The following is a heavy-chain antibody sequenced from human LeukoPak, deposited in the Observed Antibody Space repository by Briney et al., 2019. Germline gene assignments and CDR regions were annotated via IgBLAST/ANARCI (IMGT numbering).Heavy chain of an antibody. Sequence: PSETLSLTCAVYGGSFSGYYWSWIRQPPGKGLEWIGEINHSGSTNYNPSLKSRVTTSVDTSKNQFSLKLSSVTAADTAVYYCAREYYYGSGSYFRRFDYWGQGTLVTVSS. CDR1: GGSFSGYY. CDR2: INHSGST. D-gene: IGHD3-10*01. CDR3: AREYYYGSGSYFRRFDY. J-gene: IGHJ4*02. V-gene: IGHV4-34*01.